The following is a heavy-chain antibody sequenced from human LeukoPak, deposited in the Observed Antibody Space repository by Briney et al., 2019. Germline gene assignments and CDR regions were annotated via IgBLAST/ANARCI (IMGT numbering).Heavy chain of an antibody. CDR3: AGGLSDYYYTVGY. CDR1: GFTVTNYW. D-gene: IGHD3-22*01. V-gene: IGHV3-74*01. J-gene: IGHJ4*02. Sequence: GGSLRLSCTTSGFTVTNYWMHWVRQAPGRGLVWVSRINSDGSNTNYAGSVKGRFTISRDNARNTLYLQMNSLRAEDTAVYYCAGGLSDYYYTVGYWGQGTLVTVSS. CDR2: INSDGSNT.